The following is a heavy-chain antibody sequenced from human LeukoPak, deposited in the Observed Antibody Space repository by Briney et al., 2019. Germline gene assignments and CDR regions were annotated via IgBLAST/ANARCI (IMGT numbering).Heavy chain of an antibody. CDR3: VKDLTGTWSFDY. CDR2: IHNDGST. D-gene: IGHD3-9*01. CDR1: GFVVSSNY. V-gene: IGHV3-53*05. J-gene: IGHJ4*02. Sequence: GGSLRLSCAASGFVVSSNYMNWVRQAPGKGLEWVSFIHNDGSTFYADSVKGRFTISKDNSKNALYLQLTSLRLEDTALYYCVKDLTGTWSFDYWGQGTLVTVSS.